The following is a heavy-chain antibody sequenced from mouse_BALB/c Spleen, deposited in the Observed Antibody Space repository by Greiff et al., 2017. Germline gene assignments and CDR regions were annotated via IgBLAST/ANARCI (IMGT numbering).Heavy chain of an antibody. J-gene: IGHJ4*01. CDR1: GYTFTSYY. Sequence: QVTLKVSGAELVKPGASVKLSCKASGYTFTSYYMYWVKQRPGQGLEWIGEINPSNGGTNFNEKFKSKATLTVDKSSSTAYMQLSSLTSEDSAVYYCTRSGGTMDYWGQGTSVTVSS. CDR3: TRSGGTMDY. CDR2: INPSNGGT. V-gene: IGHV1S81*02. D-gene: IGHD1-1*02.